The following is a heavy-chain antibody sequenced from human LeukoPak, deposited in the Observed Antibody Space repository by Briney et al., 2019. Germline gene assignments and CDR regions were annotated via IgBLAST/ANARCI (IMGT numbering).Heavy chain of an antibody. Sequence: ETLSLTCSVSGGSISTYYWSWVRQAPGKGLEWVSSISSSSSYIYYADSVKGRFTISRDNAKNSLYLQMNSLRAEDTAVYYCARELVAADPDAFDIWGQGTMVTVSS. D-gene: IGHD6-13*01. CDR3: ARELVAADPDAFDI. J-gene: IGHJ3*02. V-gene: IGHV3-21*01. CDR1: GGSISTYY. CDR2: ISSSSSYI.